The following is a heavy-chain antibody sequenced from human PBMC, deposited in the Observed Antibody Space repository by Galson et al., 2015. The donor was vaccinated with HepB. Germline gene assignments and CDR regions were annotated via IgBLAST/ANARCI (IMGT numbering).Heavy chain of an antibody. J-gene: IGHJ4*02. CDR3: ATPLTHDEFGY. D-gene: IGHD1-1*01. CDR1: GGTFNSYI. CDR2: IIPVFNVT. Sequence: SCKASGGTFNSYIINWVRQTPGQGLEWMGRIIPVFNVTSYAQKFQGRVTMTADRSTSTGYMELSSLRSDDTALYYCATPLTHDEFGYWGQGTLVTVSS. V-gene: IGHV1-69*02.